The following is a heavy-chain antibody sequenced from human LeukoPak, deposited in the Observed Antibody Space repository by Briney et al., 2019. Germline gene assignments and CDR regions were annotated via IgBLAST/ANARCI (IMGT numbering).Heavy chain of an antibody. V-gene: IGHV4-39*01. CDR2: IYYSGST. CDR3: ARQVPGGDPDY. CDR1: GGSISRSNYY. D-gene: IGHD2-21*02. Sequence: SETLSLTCTVSGGSISRSNYYWRWIRQPPGKGLEWIGSIYYSGSTYYNPSLKSRVTIFVDTSKNQFSLKLSSVTAADTSVYKCARQVPGGDPDYWGQGTLVTVSS. J-gene: IGHJ4*02.